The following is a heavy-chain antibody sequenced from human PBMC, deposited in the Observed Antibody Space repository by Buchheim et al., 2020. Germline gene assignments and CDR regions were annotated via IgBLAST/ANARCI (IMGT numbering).Heavy chain of an antibody. CDR2: IFYSGST. D-gene: IGHD3-9*01. J-gene: IGHJ4*02. CDR3: ARNFDPSRYGENLFDY. CDR1: GGSVSRSSYH. V-gene: IGHV4-39*07. Sequence: QLQLQESGPGLVKPSETLSLTCTVSGGSVSRSSYHWGWIRQPPGKGLEWIGSIFYSGSTYYNPSLKNRVTISVDTSKNQFSLKLSSVTAADTAVYYGARNFDPSRYGENLFDYWGQGT.